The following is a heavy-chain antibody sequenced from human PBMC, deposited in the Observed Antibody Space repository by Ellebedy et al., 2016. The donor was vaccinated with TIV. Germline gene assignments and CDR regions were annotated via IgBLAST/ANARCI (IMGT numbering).Heavy chain of an antibody. D-gene: IGHD4-23*01. V-gene: IGHV3-11*01. J-gene: IGHJ4*02. CDR1: GFTFSDYY. CDR2: ISTGGNTI. CDR3: ARDQGYGGNSEFGY. Sequence: PGGSLRLSCAASGFTFSDYYMSWIRQAPGKGLEWVSYISTGGNTIYYADSVKGRFTISRDNAKNSLYLQMISLRAEDTALYYCARDQGYGGNSEFGYWGQGTLVTVSS.